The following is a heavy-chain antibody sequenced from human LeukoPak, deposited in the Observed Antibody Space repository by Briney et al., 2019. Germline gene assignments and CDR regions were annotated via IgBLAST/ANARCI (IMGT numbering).Heavy chain of an antibody. J-gene: IGHJ6*03. CDR1: GFTFSTFA. CDR2: INQDGSNT. CDR3: ARDATTAVGWVYMDV. D-gene: IGHD6-13*01. V-gene: IGHV3-23*03. Sequence: GGSLRLSCAASGFTFSTFAMIWVRQPPGKRLEWVSRINQDGSNTFYADSVKGRFTISRDNAENSVYLQMSSLTAEDTGLYYCARDATTAVGWVYMDVWGKGTTVTISS.